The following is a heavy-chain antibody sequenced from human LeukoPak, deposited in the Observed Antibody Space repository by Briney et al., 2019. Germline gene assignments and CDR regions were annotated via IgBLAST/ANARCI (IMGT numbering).Heavy chain of an antibody. CDR3: AKGLRYSSGWYSRGGMDV. D-gene: IGHD6-19*01. J-gene: IGHJ6*02. CDR2: ISGSGGST. CDR1: TFTFTSYA. Sequence: PGGSLRLSCVASTFTFTSYAMNWVRQAPGKGLEWVSVISGSGGSTYYADSVKGRFTISRDNSKNTLYLQMNSLRAEDTALYYCAKGLRYSSGWYSRGGMDVWGQGTTVTVSS. V-gene: IGHV3-23*01.